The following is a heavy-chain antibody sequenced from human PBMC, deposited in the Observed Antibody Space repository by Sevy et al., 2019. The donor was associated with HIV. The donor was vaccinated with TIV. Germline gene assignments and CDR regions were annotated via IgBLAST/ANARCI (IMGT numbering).Heavy chain of an antibody. CDR1: GFMFDDYA. J-gene: IGHJ4*02. D-gene: IGHD6-19*01. V-gene: IGHV3-9*01. CDR2: ISRNSGSL. Sequence: GGSLRLSCAASGFMFDDYAMHWVRQAPGKGLEWVSGISRNSGSLDYADSVKGRFTISRDNAKNSLYLEMNSPRAEDTALYYCAKDWTSIAVARNYFDYWGQGTLVTVSS. CDR3: AKDWTSIAVARNYFDY.